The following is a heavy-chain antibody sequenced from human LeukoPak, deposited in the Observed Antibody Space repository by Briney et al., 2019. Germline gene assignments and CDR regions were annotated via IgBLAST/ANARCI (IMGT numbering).Heavy chain of an antibody. Sequence: PGGSLRLSCAASGSTFSSYAMSWVRQAPGKGLEWVSAISGSGGSTYYADSVKGRFTISRDNSKNTLYLQMNSLRAEDTAVYYCAKQGSRTQTYYYDSSGYPRFDYWGQGTLVTVSS. CDR3: AKQGSRTQTYYYDSSGYPRFDY. J-gene: IGHJ4*02. CDR2: ISGSGGST. CDR1: GSTFSSYA. D-gene: IGHD3-22*01. V-gene: IGHV3-23*01.